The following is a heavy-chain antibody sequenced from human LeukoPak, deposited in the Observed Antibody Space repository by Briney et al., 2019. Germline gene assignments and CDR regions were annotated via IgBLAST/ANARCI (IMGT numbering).Heavy chain of an antibody. V-gene: IGHV4-59*08. CDR1: GGSISSYY. J-gene: IGHJ4*02. CDR3: ARLPYCSSTSCYTIDY. D-gene: IGHD2-2*02. Sequence: SETLSLTCTVSGGSISSYYGRWVRQPPGKGLEWIGYIYYSGSTNYNPSLTSPVTISVDTSKIQFSLKLSSVTAADTAVYYCARLPYCSSTSCYTIDYWGQRTLVTVSS. CDR2: IYYSGST.